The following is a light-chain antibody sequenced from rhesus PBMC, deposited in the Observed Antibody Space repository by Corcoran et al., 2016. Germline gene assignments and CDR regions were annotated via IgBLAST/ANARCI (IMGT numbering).Light chain of an antibody. CDR3: QQYYSSPYC. CDR2: WAS. Sequence: DIVMTQSPDSLAVSLGERVTINCKSSQSLFYSSNNKNYLAWSQQKPGQAPKHLIFWASTRESGVPNRVSGSGSGTVFTLTISGLQAEDVAVSYCQQYYSSPYCFGQGTKVEIK. J-gene: IGKJ2*01. CDR1: QSLFYSSNNKNY. V-gene: IGKV4-1*01.